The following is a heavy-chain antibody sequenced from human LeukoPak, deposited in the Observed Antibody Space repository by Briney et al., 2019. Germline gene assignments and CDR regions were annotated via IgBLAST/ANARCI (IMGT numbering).Heavy chain of an antibody. CDR2: ISSSGSTI. CDR3: TRDPILGAPDYFDY. CDR1: GFTFSDYY. J-gene: IGHJ4*02. D-gene: IGHD1-26*01. Sequence: GGSLRLSCAASGFTFSDYYMSWIRQAPGKGLEWVSYISSSGSTIYYADSVKGRFTISRDNSKNTMYLQMNNLREEDTAVYYCTRDPILGAPDYFDYWGQGTLVTVSS. V-gene: IGHV3-11*04.